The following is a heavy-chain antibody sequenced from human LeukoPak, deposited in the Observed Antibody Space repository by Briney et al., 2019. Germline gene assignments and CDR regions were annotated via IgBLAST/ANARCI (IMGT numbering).Heavy chain of an antibody. CDR1: GFTFSSYR. CDR2: INWNGGRT. CDR3: ARDYDYGDYPGY. J-gene: IGHJ4*02. V-gene: IGHV3-20*04. Sequence: GGSLRLSCAASGFTFSSYRMHWVRQAPGKGLEWVSGINWNGGRTGYADSVKGRFTISRDNAKNSLYLQMNSLRAEGTALYYCARDYDYGDYPGYWGQGTLVTVSS. D-gene: IGHD4-17*01.